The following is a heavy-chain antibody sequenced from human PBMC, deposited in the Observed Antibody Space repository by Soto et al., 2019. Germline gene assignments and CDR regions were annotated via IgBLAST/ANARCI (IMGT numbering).Heavy chain of an antibody. D-gene: IGHD1-26*01. CDR3: ARDMEKGGGSAGFDY. CDR1: GDTFTANY. V-gene: IGHV1-2*02. CDR2: INPKSGGT. Sequence: ASVKVSCKASGDTFTANYIHWVRQAPGQGFEWMGWINPKSGGTKYPQKFQGRVTMTRETSLSTVYMTLTRLTSDDTAVYYCARDMEKGGGSAGFDYWGQGTMVTVYS. J-gene: IGHJ4*02.